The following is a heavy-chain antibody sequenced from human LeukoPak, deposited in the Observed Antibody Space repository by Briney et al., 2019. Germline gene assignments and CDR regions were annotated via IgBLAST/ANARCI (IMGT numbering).Heavy chain of an antibody. J-gene: IGHJ4*02. D-gene: IGHD3-22*01. CDR3: AKRGSGYYPYYFDY. CDR2: ISYDGSNK. Sequence: GGSLRLSCAASGFTFNTYGMHWVRQAPGKGLEWVAVISYDGSNKYYADSVKGRFTISRDNSKNTLYLQMNSLRAEDTAVYYCAKRGSGYYPYYFDYWGQGTLVTVSS. CDR1: GFTFNTYG. V-gene: IGHV3-30*18.